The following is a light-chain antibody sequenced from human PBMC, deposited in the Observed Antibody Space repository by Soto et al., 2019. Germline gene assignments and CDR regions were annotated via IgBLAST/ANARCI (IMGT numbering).Light chain of an antibody. CDR2: DSS. V-gene: IGKV3-11*01. Sequence: EIVLTQSPATLSLSPGERATLSCRASQSFSNNLAWYQQKPGQAPRLLIYDSSTRATGIPPGFSGSGSGTDFTLTISSLEPADFAVYYCQQRGDWPRTFGQGTKVEIK. CDR3: QQRGDWPRT. CDR1: QSFSNN. J-gene: IGKJ1*01.